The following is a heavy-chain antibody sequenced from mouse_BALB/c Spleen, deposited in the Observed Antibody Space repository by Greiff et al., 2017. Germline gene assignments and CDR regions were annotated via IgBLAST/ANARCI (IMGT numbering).Heavy chain of an antibody. CDR2: IWSGGST. D-gene: IGHD1-1*01. V-gene: IGHV2-2*02. Sequence: VQGVESGPGLVQPSQSLSITCTVSGFSLTSYGVHWVRQSPGKGLEWLGVIWSGGSTDYNAAFISRLSISKDNSKSQVFFKMNSLQANDTAIYYCARNADYGSSYAMDYWGQGTSVTVSS. CDR3: ARNADYGSSYAMDY. CDR1: GFSLTSYG. J-gene: IGHJ4*01.